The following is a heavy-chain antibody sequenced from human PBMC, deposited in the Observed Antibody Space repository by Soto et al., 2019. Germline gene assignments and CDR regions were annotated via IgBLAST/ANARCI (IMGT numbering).Heavy chain of an antibody. CDR3: AIETRGYYDSSGYLNFDY. D-gene: IGHD3-22*01. CDR1: GGSSSSTSYY. Sequence: SETLSLTCTVSGGSSSSTSYYWGWIRQPPGKGLEWIGSIYYSGSTYYNPSLKSRVTISVDTSKNQFSLKLSSVTAADTAVYYCAIETRGYYDSSGYLNFDYWGQGTLVTVSS. CDR2: IYYSGST. J-gene: IGHJ4*02. V-gene: IGHV4-39*01.